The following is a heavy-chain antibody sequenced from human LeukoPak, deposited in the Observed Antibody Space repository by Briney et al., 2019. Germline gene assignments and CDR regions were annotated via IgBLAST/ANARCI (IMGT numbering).Heavy chain of an antibody. V-gene: IGHV1-8*01. D-gene: IGHD5-12*01. CDR2: MNPNSGNT. Sequence: ASVKVSCKASGYTFTSYDINWVRQATGQGLEWMGWMNPNSGNTGYAQKFQGRVTMTRNTSISIAYMELSSLRSEDTAVYYCARSRRSVVATIYHYYFDYWGQGTLVTVSS. J-gene: IGHJ4*02. CDR3: ARSRRSVVATIYHYYFDY. CDR1: GYTFTSYD.